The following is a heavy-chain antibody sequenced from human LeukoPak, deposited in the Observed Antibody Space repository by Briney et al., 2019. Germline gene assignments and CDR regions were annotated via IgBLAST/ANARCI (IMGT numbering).Heavy chain of an antibody. CDR3: ARAGQQLNY. D-gene: IGHD6-13*01. CDR2: MNPNSGNT. V-gene: IGHV1-8*01. Sequence: ASVNVSCTASGYTFTSYDINWVRQAPGQGLEWMGWMNPNSGNTGYAQKFQGRVTMTRNTSISTAYMELSSLRSEDTAVYYCARAGQQLNYWGQGTLVTVSS. J-gene: IGHJ4*02. CDR1: GYTFTSYD.